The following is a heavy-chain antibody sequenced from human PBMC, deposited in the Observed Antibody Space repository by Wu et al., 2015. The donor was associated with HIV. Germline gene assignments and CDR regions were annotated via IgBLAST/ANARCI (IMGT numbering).Heavy chain of an antibody. D-gene: IGHD6-19*01. CDR1: GYTFTSYY. CDR3: ARDHIIAVAGNWFDP. Sequence: QVQLVQSGAEVKKPGASVKVSCKASGYTFTSYYMHWVRQAPGQGLEWMGIINPSGGSTSYAQKFQGRVTMTRDTSTSTVYMELSSLRSEDTAVYYCARDHIIAVAGNWFDPWGQGNPGHRLL. J-gene: IGHJ5*02. CDR2: INPSGGST. V-gene: IGHV1-46*01.